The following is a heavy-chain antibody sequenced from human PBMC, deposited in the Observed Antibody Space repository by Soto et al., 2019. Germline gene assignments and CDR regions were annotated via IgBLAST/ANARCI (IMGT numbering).Heavy chain of an antibody. CDR1: GGSISSSSYY. CDR2: IYYSVST. D-gene: IGHD6-19*01. CDR3: ARSVSSGWFDY. V-gene: IGHV4-39*01. J-gene: IGHJ4*02. Sequence: QLQLQESGPGLVKPSETLSLTCTVSGGSISSSSYYWGWIRQPPGKGLEWIGSIYYSVSTYYNPSLKSRVTISVDTSKNQFSLKLSSVTAADTAVYYCARSVSSGWFDYWGQGTLVTVSS.